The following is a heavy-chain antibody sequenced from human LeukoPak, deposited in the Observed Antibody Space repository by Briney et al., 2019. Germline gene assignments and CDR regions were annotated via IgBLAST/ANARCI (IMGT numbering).Heavy chain of an antibody. CDR3: ARAAALLWFGDREYTAFDI. CDR2: INHSGST. D-gene: IGHD3-10*01. Sequence: SETLSLTCAVYGGSFSGYYWSWIRQPPGKGLEWMGEINHSGSTNYNPSLKSRVTISVGTSTSQFSLKLSSVTAADTAVYSCARAAALLWFGDREYTAFDIWGQGTMVTVSS. CDR1: GGSFSGYY. V-gene: IGHV4-34*01. J-gene: IGHJ3*02.